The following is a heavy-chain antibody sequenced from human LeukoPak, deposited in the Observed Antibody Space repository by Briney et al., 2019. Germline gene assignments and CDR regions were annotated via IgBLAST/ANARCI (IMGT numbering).Heavy chain of an antibody. V-gene: IGHV3-48*02. CDR2: ISSSSSTI. Sequence: GGSLRLSCAASGVTFSSYSMNWVCQAPGKGLEWISYISSSSSTIYSADSVKGRFTISRDNAKNSLYLQMNSLRDEDTAVYYCKRRGYGSSGYTNWFDPWGQGTLVTVSS. D-gene: IGHD3-22*01. CDR3: KRRGYGSSGYTNWFDP. J-gene: IGHJ5*02. CDR1: GVTFSSYS.